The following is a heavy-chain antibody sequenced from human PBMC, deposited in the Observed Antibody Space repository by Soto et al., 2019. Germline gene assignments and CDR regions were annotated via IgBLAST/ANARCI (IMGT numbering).Heavy chain of an antibody. CDR1: GFTFSSYA. Sequence: RRLSCAVSGFTFSSYAMSWVRQAPGKGLEWVSGISGSGGNTYYADSVKGRFTISRDNSKNTLYLQMNSLRAEDTAVYYCAKEVAVVAANPFDYWGQGTLVTVSS. V-gene: IGHV3-23*01. J-gene: IGHJ4*02. CDR3: AKEVAVVAANPFDY. CDR2: ISGSGGNT. D-gene: IGHD2-15*01.